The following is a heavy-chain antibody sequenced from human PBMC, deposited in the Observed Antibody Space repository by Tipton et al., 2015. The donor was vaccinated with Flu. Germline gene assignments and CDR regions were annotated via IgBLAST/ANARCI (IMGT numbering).Heavy chain of an antibody. CDR1: GFTFSSYE. CDR3: ARDRGPCSGGSCSPHYGMDV. CDR2: ISSSGSTI. J-gene: IGHJ6*02. Sequence: GSLRLSCAASGFTFSSYEMNWVRQAPGKGLEWVSYISSSGSTIYYADSVKGRFTISRDNAKNSLYLQMNSLRAEDTAVYYCARDRGPCSGGSCSPHYGMDVWGQGTTVTVSS. V-gene: IGHV3-48*03. D-gene: IGHD2-15*01.